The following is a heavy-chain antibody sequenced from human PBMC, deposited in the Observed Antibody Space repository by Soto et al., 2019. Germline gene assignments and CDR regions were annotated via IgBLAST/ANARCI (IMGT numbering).Heavy chain of an antibody. Sequence: PGGSLRLSCVASGFSFSTNWMSWVRQVPGTGLEWVANIKADGSETHYVYSVRGRFTISRDNAKTSLYLQVNSLRAEDTAVYYCARGTYRSKTDFDYWGQGTLVTVSS. V-gene: IGHV3-7*03. J-gene: IGHJ4*02. D-gene: IGHD6-13*01. CDR1: GFSFSTNW. CDR3: ARGTYRSKTDFDY. CDR2: IKADGSET.